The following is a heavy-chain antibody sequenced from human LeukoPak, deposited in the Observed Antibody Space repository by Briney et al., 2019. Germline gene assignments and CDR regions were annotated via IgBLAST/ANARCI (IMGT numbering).Heavy chain of an antibody. CDR1: GYTFTSYY. CDR2: INPSGGST. CDR3: ARDPVGYDFWSGG. J-gene: IGHJ4*02. Sequence: ASVKVSCKASGYTFTSYYMHWVRQAPGQGLEWMGIINPSGGSTSYAQKFQGRVTMTRDMSTSTVYMELSSLRSEDTAVYYCARDPVGYDFWSGGWGEGTLVTVS. V-gene: IGHV1-46*01. D-gene: IGHD3-3*01.